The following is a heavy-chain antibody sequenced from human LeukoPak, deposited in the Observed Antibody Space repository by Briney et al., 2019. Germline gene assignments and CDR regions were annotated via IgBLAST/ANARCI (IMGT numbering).Heavy chain of an antibody. Sequence: GGSLRLSCAASGFTFSDYYMSWIRQAPGKGLEWVSYISSSGSTIYYADSVKGRFTISRDNAKNSLHLQMNSLRAEDTAVYYCARARAVLWFGELSPHFDYWGQGTLVTVSS. J-gene: IGHJ4*02. CDR2: ISSSGSTI. V-gene: IGHV3-11*04. D-gene: IGHD3-10*01. CDR3: ARARAVLWFGELSPHFDY. CDR1: GFTFSDYY.